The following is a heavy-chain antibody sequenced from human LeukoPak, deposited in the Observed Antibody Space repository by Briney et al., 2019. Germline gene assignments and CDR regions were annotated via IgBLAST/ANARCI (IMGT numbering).Heavy chain of an antibody. V-gene: IGHV3-15*01. CDR3: AKPVSMASTTPGAFDI. CDR2: IKSKTDGGTT. J-gene: IGHJ3*02. Sequence: GGSLRLSCAASGFTFSNAWMSWVRQAPGKGLEWVGLIKSKTDGGTTDYAAPVKGRFTISRDNSKNTLYLQMNSLRAEDTAVYYCAKPVSMASTTPGAFDIWAKGQWSPSLQ. D-gene: IGHD5-24*01. CDR1: GFTFSNAW.